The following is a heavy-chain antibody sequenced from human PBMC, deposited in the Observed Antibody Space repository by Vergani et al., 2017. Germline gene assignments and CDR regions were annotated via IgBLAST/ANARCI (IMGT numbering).Heavy chain of an antibody. J-gene: IGHJ4*02. CDR1: GFTFSSYA. D-gene: IGHD3-10*01. CDR2: ISYDGSNK. CDR3: TKDPSGVVDGYGY. V-gene: IGHV3-30-3*01. Sequence: QVQLVESGGGVVQPGRSLRLSCAASGFTFSSYAMHWVRQAPGKGLEWVAVISYDGSNKYYADSVKGRFTISRDNSKNTLYLQMNSLKTEDTAVYHCTKDPSGVVDGYGYWGQGTLVTVSS.